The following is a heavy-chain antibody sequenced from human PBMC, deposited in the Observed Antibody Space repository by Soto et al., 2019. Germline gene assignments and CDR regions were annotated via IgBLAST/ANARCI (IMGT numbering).Heavy chain of an antibody. V-gene: IGHV1-3*01. Sequence: GASVKVSCKASGYTFTRYTMNWVRQAPGQRLEWMGWINPDNGNTKSSQKFQDRVIITRDKSASTAYIDLRSLRYEDTAVYYCARGIARGQLDPWGQGTLVTVSS. D-gene: IGHD6-13*01. J-gene: IGHJ5*02. CDR2: INPDNGNT. CDR3: ARGIARGQLDP. CDR1: GYTFTRYT.